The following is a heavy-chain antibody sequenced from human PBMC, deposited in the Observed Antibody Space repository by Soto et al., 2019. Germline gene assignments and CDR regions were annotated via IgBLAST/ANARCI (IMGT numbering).Heavy chain of an antibody. D-gene: IGHD3-16*02. CDR3: ARDRTADLGELSFNWFDP. V-gene: IGHV3-33*01. Sequence: GGSLRLSCAASGFTFSSYGMHWVRQAPGKGLKWVAVIWYDGSNKYYADSVKGRFTISRDNSKNTLYLQMNSLRAEDTAVYYCARDRTADLGELSFNWFDPWGQGTLVTVSS. CDR1: GFTFSSYG. J-gene: IGHJ5*02. CDR2: IWYDGSNK.